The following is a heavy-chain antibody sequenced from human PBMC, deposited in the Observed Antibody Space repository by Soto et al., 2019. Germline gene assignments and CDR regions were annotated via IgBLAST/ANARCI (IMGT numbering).Heavy chain of an antibody. Sequence: GGSLRLSCAASGFTFSSYGMHWVRQAPGKGLEWVAVISYDGSNKYYADSVKGRFTISRDNSKNTLYLQMNSLRAEDTAVYYCAKGGVGATVKLFDYWGQGTLVTVSS. D-gene: IGHD1-26*01. CDR3: AKGGVGATVKLFDY. J-gene: IGHJ4*02. V-gene: IGHV3-30*18. CDR2: ISYDGSNK. CDR1: GFTFSSYG.